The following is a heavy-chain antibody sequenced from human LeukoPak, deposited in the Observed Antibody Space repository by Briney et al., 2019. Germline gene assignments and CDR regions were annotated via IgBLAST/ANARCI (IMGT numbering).Heavy chain of an antibody. CDR1: GGTFSSYA. J-gene: IGHJ5*02. CDR3: AITYYYDSTTLYNWFDP. D-gene: IGHD3-22*01. V-gene: IGHV1-69*13. Sequence: ASVKVPCKASGGTFSSYAISWVRQALGQGLEWMGGIIPIFGTANYAQKFQGRVTITADESTSTAYMELSSLRSEDTAVYYCAITYYYDSTTLYNWFDPWGQGTLVTVSS. CDR2: IIPIFGTA.